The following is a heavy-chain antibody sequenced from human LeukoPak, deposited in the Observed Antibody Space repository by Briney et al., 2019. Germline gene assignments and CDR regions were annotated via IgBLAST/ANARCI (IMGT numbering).Heavy chain of an antibody. J-gene: IGHJ4*02. CDR1: GYSISSGYY. CDR3: ARDLGGSGGY. V-gene: IGHV4-38-2*02. Sequence: SETLSLTCTVSGYSISSGYYWGWIRQPPGKGLEWIGSIYHSGSTYYNPSLKSRVTISVDTSKNQFSLKLSSVTAADTAVYYCARDLGGSGGYWGQGTLVTVSS. CDR2: IYHSGST. D-gene: IGHD6-19*01.